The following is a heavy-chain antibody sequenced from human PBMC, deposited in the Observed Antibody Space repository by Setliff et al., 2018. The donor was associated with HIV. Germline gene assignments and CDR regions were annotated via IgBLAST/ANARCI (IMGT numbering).Heavy chain of an antibody. J-gene: IGHJ6*02. CDR3: ASSITVAGGRSFYYYAMDV. CDR2: INPGDSDI. D-gene: IGHD1-20*01. V-gene: IGHV5-51*01. CDR1: GYTFTAYW. Sequence: GESLKISCQGSGYTFTAYWIGWVRQVPGKGLEWMGIINPGDSDIRCSPSFRGQVTISVDKSINTAYLQWSSLKASDTAMYYCASSITVAGGRSFYYYAMDVWGQGTTVTVSS.